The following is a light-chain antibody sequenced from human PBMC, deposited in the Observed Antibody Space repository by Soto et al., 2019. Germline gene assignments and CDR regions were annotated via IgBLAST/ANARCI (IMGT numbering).Light chain of an antibody. CDR2: QDS. J-gene: IGLJ1*01. CDR3: QAWDRSTGV. CDR1: KLGDKY. V-gene: IGLV3-1*01. Sequence: YELTQPPLVSVSPGQTASITCSGDKLGDKYVCWYHQKPGQSPVLVIYQDSKRPSGIPERFSGSNSGNTATLTISGTQPMDEADYYCQAWDRSTGVFGTGTKLTVL.